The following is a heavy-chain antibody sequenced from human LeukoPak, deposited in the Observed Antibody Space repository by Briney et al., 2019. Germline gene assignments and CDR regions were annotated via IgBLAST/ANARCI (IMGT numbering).Heavy chain of an antibody. J-gene: IGHJ4*02. V-gene: IGHV4-39*07. D-gene: IGHD5-18*01. CDR2: IYYSGST. Sequence: SETLSLTCTVSGGSISSSSYYWGWIRQPPGKGLEWIGSIYYSGSTYYNPSLKSRVTISVDTSKNQFSLKLSSVTAADTAVYYCARDLGYSYGHGFDYWGQGTLVTVSS. CDR3: ARDLGYSYGHGFDY. CDR1: GGSISSSSYY.